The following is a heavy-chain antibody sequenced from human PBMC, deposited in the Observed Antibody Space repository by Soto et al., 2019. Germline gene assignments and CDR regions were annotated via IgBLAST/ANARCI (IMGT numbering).Heavy chain of an antibody. CDR1: GFNFSSYA. D-gene: IGHD6-13*01. Sequence: GGSLRLSCAAAGFNFSSYAMHWVRQAPGKGLEYVSTISSNGGSTYYADSVKGRFTISRDNSKNTLYLQMGSLRAEDMAVYYCASDGRAAAGTYYYGMDVWGQGTTVNVSS. CDR2: ISSNGGST. V-gene: IGHV3-64*02. CDR3: ASDGRAAAGTYYYGMDV. J-gene: IGHJ6*02.